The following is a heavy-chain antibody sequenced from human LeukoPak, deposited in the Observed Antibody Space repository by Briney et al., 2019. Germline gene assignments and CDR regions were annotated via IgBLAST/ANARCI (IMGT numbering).Heavy chain of an antibody. CDR3: TVRGVGATTFLASFDY. V-gene: IGHV3-73*01. J-gene: IGHJ4*02. CDR2: IRSKANSYAT. CDR1: GFTFSGSA. Sequence: PGGSLRLSCAASGFTFSGSAMHWVRQASGKGLEWVGRIRSKANSYATAYAASVKGRFTISRDDSKSTAYLQMNSLKTEDTAVYYCTVRGVGATTFLASFDYWGQGTLVTVSS. D-gene: IGHD1-26*01.